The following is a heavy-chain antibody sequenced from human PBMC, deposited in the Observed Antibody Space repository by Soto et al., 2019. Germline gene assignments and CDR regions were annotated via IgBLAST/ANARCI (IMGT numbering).Heavy chain of an antibody. Sequence: ASETLSLTCTVSGGAISSGDYYWTWIRQPPGKGLEWIGFIYDSGSLYYNPSLRSRVSMSVDTSNDRFSLNLTAVTAADTAVYYCARLPYDPVWGSLSGMDVWGQGTKVTVSS. CDR1: GGAISSGDYY. D-gene: IGHD3-16*01. V-gene: IGHV4-30-4*01. CDR3: ARLPYDPVWGSLSGMDV. CDR2: IYDSGSL. J-gene: IGHJ6*02.